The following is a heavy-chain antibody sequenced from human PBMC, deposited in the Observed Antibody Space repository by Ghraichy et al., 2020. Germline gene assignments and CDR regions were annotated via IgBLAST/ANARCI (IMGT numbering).Heavy chain of an antibody. J-gene: IGHJ6*02. CDR3: AREPFGRGSSGMDV. CDR2: ISRSGSYI. V-gene: IGHV3-21*01. Sequence: RGSLRLSCAASGFSVSNYSMNWVRQAPGKGLEWVSAISRSGSYIYYADSVKGRFIISRDNAKNSVYLQMNSLRVEDTAVYYCAREPFGRGSSGMDVWGQGTTVTVSS. D-gene: IGHD3-16*01. CDR1: GFSVSNYS.